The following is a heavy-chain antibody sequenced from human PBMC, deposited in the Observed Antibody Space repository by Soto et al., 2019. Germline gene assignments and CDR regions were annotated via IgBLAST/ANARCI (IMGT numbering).Heavy chain of an antibody. Sequence: APVKGSCKASGYPFVNYYIHWVRQAPGHGLEWMAIINPTGGSTNYAQKFQGRLTLTMDTSTSTVHMELSSLTSEDTAMEYCARQRAAGDVWGQGTLVTVAS. J-gene: IGHJ4*02. D-gene: IGHD2-21*01. CDR3: ARQRAAGDV. CDR1: GYPFVNYY. CDR2: INPTGGST. V-gene: IGHV1-46*01.